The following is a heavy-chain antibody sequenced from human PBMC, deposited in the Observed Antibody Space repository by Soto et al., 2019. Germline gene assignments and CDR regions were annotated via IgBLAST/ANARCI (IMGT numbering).Heavy chain of an antibody. Sequence: SETLSLTCTVSCGSMNNYYWSWIRQPPGKGLEWIGYIYYSGSTNYNPSLKSRVTISVDTSKNQFSLKLNSVTAADAAVYYCAGGPMGYDSWGQGTLVTVSS. J-gene: IGHJ4*02. CDR2: IYYSGST. V-gene: IGHV4-59*01. CDR1: CGSMNNYY. D-gene: IGHD3-16*01. CDR3: AGGPMGYDS.